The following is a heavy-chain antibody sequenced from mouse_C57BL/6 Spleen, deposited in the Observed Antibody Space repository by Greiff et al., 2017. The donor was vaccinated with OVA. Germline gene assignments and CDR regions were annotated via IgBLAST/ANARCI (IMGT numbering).Heavy chain of an antibody. CDR1: GFSLTSYG. Sequence: QVQLQQSVPGLVQPSQSLSITCTVSGFSLTSYGVHWVRQSPGKGLEWLGVIWCGGSTAYNAAFISRLSISKDNSKSKVYFKMNSLQADDTAIYYCARRGGYAMDYWGQGTSVTVSS. CDR3: ARRGGYAMDY. J-gene: IGHJ4*01. CDR2: IWCGGST. V-gene: IGHV2-2*01.